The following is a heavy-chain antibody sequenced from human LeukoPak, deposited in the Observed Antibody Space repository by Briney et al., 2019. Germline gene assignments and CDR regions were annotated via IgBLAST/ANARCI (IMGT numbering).Heavy chain of an antibody. Sequence: SETLSLTCTVSGGSIGTYCWTWIRQPPGKGLEWIGYIHYSGRTDYNPSLKSRVFISVDTSKNQFSLTLTSVTAADTAVYYCARNMTPYYYYYGMDVWGQGTTVTVSS. D-gene: IGHD2-15*01. CDR3: ARNMTPYYYYYGMDV. CDR1: GGSIGTYC. J-gene: IGHJ6*02. V-gene: IGHV4-59*01. CDR2: IHYSGRT.